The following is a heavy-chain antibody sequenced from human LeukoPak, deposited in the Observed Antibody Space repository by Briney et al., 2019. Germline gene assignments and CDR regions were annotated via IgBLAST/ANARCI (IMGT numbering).Heavy chain of an antibody. V-gene: IGHV4-39*07. CDR1: GGSISSSSYY. D-gene: IGHD6-13*01. CDR3: ARVNIAAAGWFDP. J-gene: IGHJ5*02. Sequence: SETLSLTCTVSGGSISSSSYYWGWIRQPPGKGLEWIGSIYYSGSTYYNPSLKSRVTISVDTSKNQFSLKLSSVTAADTAVYYCARVNIAAAGWFDPWGQGTLVTVSS. CDR2: IYYSGST.